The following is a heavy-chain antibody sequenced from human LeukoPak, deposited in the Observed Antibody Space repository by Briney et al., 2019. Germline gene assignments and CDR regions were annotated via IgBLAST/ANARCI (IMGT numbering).Heavy chain of an antibody. D-gene: IGHD2-15*01. J-gene: IGHJ4*02. CDR3: ARDLRNYCSGGSCYSAEGFFDY. Sequence: QSGGSLRLSCAASGFTFSSYWMSWVRQAPGKGLEWVANIKQDGSEKYYVDSVKGRFTISRDNAKNSLYLQMNSLRAEDTAVYYCARDLRNYCSGGSCYSAEGFFDYWGQGTLVTVSS. V-gene: IGHV3-7*01. CDR2: IKQDGSEK. CDR1: GFTFSSYW.